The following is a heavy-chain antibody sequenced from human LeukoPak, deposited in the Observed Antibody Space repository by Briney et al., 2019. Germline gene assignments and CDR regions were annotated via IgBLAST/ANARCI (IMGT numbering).Heavy chain of an antibody. D-gene: IGHD4-11*01. J-gene: IGHJ6*02. Sequence: GGSLRLSCAASVFTFSSYIMNRVRQAPGKGLEWVSSISSSSSYIYYADSVKGRFTISRDNAKNSLYLQMNSLRAEDTAVYYCARSKASKGMDVWGQGTTVTVSS. CDR3: ARSKASKGMDV. CDR2: ISSSSSYI. V-gene: IGHV3-21*01. CDR1: VFTFSSYI.